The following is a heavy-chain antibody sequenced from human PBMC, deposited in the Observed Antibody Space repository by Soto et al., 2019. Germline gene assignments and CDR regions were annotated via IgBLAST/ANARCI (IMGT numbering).Heavy chain of an antibody. CDR3: ASHQGIYKYYFDY. CDR2: ITGNGHNT. D-gene: IGHD1-1*01. V-gene: IGHV3-23*01. J-gene: IGHJ4*02. CDR1: GLGFTTYS. Sequence: GGSLRLSCSASGLGFTTYSMSWVRQPPGKGLEWVSGITGNGHNTYYAESVKGRFTISRGNSKNTLYLQMDSLRAEDAAEYYCASHQGIYKYYFDYWGQGTLVTVSS.